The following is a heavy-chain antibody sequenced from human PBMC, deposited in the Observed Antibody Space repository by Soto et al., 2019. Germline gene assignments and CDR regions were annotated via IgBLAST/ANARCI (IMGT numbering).Heavy chain of an antibody. V-gene: IGHV3-7*01. CDR1: GFTFNNYW. CDR3: ARDQTYTPDY. CDR2: IKHDGSET. Sequence: GGSLRLSCAASGFTFNNYWMSWVRQAPGKGLEWVANIKHDGSETYHADSVKGRFTISRDNAKNTLYLQMNSLRAEDTAVYYCARDQTYTPDYWGQGTLVTVSS. D-gene: IGHD2-15*01. J-gene: IGHJ4*02.